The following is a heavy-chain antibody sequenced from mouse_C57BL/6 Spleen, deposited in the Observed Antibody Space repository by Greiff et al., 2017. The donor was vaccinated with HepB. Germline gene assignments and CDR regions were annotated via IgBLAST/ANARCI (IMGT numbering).Heavy chain of an antibody. V-gene: IGHV5-16*01. CDR3: ARIYYDKYYAMDY. J-gene: IGHJ4*01. D-gene: IGHD2-4*01. CDR2: INYDGSST. CDR1: GFTFSDYY. Sequence: EVQLVESEGGLVQPGSSMKLSCTASGFTFSDYYMAWVRQVPEKGLEWVANINYDGSSTNYLDSLKSRFIISRDNAKNMLYMQMSSLKSEDTATYYCARIYYDKYYAMDYWGQGTSVTVSS.